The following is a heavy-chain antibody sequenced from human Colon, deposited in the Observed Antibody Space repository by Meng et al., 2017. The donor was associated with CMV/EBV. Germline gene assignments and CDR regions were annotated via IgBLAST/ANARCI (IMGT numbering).Heavy chain of an antibody. CDR2: ISYDGSNK. J-gene: IGHJ4*02. D-gene: IGHD3-3*01. Sequence: TFRSYAMHWVRQAPGKGLEWVAVISYDGSNKYDADSVKGRFTISRDNSKNTLYLQMNSLRAEDTAVYYCARDAVFYDFWSGYPPPLDYWGQGTLVTVSS. V-gene: IGHV3-30*04. CDR1: TFRSYA. CDR3: ARDAVFYDFWSGYPPPLDY.